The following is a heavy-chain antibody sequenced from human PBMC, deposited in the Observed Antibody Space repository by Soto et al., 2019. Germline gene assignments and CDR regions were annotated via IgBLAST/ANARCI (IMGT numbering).Heavy chain of an antibody. CDR1: GFTFSSFA. CDR2: IGSRGDST. CDR3: AKDLIYGYHSGRPFDS. V-gene: IGHV3-23*01. Sequence: EVQLLESGGGLVQPGGSLRLSCAASGFTFSSFAMSWVRQAPGKGLEWVSAIGSRGDSTYYADSVKGRFTISRYNSKHTLYLQTNSLRAEDTAVYYCAKDLIYGYHSGRPFDSCGQGTLVTVSS. J-gene: IGHJ4*02. D-gene: IGHD6-19*01.